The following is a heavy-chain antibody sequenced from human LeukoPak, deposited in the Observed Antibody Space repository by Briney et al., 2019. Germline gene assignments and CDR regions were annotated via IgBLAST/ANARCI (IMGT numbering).Heavy chain of an antibody. J-gene: IGHJ2*01. CDR3: ARIAVVTAMVSQYWYFDL. D-gene: IGHD2-21*02. V-gene: IGHV4-34*01. CDR1: GGSFSGYY. CDR2: INHSGST. Sequence: ASETLSLTCAVYGGSFSGYYWSWIRQPPGKGLEWIGEINHSGSTNYNPSLKSRVTISVDTSKNQFSLKLSSVTAADTAVYYCARIAVVTAMVSQYWYFDLWGRGTLVTVSS.